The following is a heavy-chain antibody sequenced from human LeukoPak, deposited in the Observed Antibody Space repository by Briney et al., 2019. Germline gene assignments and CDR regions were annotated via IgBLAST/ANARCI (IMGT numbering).Heavy chain of an antibody. Sequence: PSETLSLTCAVSGGSISSSNWWSWVRQPPGKGLEWIGEIYHSGSTNYNPSLKSRVTMSVDTSKNQFSLKLSSVTAADTAVYYCAREGRLQGWFDPWGQGTLVTVSS. V-gene: IGHV4-4*02. J-gene: IGHJ5*02. CDR2: IYHSGST. CDR1: GGSISSSNW. CDR3: AREGRLQGWFDP. D-gene: IGHD4-11*01.